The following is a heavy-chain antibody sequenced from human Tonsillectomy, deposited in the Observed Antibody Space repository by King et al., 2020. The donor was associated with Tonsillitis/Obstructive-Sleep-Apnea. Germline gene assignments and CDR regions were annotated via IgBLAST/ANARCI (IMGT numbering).Heavy chain of an antibody. V-gene: IGHV5-51*03. CDR2: IYPGDSDT. J-gene: IGHJ5*02. D-gene: IGHD2-21*02. CDR3: ARPEAPYCGGDCYSPGGFDP. Sequence: VQLVESGAEVKKPGESLKISCKGSGYSFTSYWIGWVRQMPGKGLEWMGIIYPGDSDTRYSPSFQGQVTISADKSISTAYLQWSSLKASDTAMYYCARPEAPYCGGDCYSPGGFDPWGQGTLVTVSS. CDR1: GYSFTSYW.